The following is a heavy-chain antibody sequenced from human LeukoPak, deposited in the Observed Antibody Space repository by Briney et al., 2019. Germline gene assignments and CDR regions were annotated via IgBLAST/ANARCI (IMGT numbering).Heavy chain of an antibody. CDR3: ARGENYYDSSGYYYFDY. J-gene: IGHJ4*02. Sequence: ASVKVSCKASGYTFTSYYMHWVRQAPGQGLEWMGIINPSGGSTSYAQKFQGRVTMTRDTSTSTVYMELSGLRSEDTAVYYCARGENYYDSSGYYYFDYWGQGTLVTVSS. CDR2: INPSGGST. CDR1: GYTFTSYY. V-gene: IGHV1-46*01. D-gene: IGHD3-22*01.